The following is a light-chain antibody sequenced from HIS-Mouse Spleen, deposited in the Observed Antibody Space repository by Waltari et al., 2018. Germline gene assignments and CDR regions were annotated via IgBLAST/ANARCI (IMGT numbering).Light chain of an antibody. J-gene: IGLJ3*02. CDR2: EGS. Sequence: QSALTQPASVSGSPGQSITISCTGTSSDVGCYNLVFWYQQHPGKAPKLMIYEGSTRPSGVSNRFSGSKSGNTASLTISGLQAEDEADYYCCSYAGSSTWVFGGGTKLTVL. CDR1: SSDVGCYNL. CDR3: CSYAGSSTWV. V-gene: IGLV2-23*01.